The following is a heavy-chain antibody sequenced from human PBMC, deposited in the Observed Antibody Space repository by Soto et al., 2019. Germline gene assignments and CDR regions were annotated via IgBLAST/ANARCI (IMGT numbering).Heavy chain of an antibody. Sequence: QVQLQESGPGLVKPLQTLSLTCTVSGGSISSGGYYWSWIRQHPGKGLEWIGYIYYSGSTYYNPSLKSRVTISVDTSKNQFSLKLSSVTAADTAVYYCARDRAVTNGDNWFDPWGQGTLVTVSS. D-gene: IGHD4-4*01. J-gene: IGHJ5*02. CDR1: GGSISSGGYY. CDR2: IYYSGST. V-gene: IGHV4-31*03. CDR3: ARDRAVTNGDNWFDP.